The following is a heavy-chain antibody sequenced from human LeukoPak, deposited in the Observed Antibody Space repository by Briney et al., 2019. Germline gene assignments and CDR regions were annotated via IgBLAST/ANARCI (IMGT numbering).Heavy chain of an antibody. CDR3: ARVPCSGGSCYFRREY. Sequence: ASVKVSCKASGYTFTSYGISWVRQAPGQGLEWMGWISAYNGNTNYAQKLQGRVTMTTDTSTSIAYMELRSLRSDDTAVYYCARVPCSGGSCYFRREYWGQGTLVTVSS. J-gene: IGHJ4*02. CDR2: ISAYNGNT. D-gene: IGHD2-15*01. V-gene: IGHV1-18*01. CDR1: GYTFTSYG.